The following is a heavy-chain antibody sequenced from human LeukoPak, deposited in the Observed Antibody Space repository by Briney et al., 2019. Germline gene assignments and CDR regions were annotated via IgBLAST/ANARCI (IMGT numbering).Heavy chain of an antibody. CDR1: GFTFSNYA. V-gene: IGHV3-23*01. CDR2: ISGSGGTT. J-gene: IGHJ4*02. D-gene: IGHD3-22*01. CDR3: ARDPSQSSGYLGYFDY. Sequence: GGSLRLSCAASGFTFSNYAMSWVRQAPGKGLEWVLGISGSGGTTYYADSVKGRFTISRDNSKNTLYLQMNSLRAEDTAVYYCARDPSQSSGYLGYFDYWGQGTLVTVSS.